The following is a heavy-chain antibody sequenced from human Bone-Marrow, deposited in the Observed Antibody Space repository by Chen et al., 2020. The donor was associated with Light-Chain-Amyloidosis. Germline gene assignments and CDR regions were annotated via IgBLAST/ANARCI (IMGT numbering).Heavy chain of an antibody. CDR3: AKDFRVGATWIGDGWFDP. CDR2: ISGSGAVT. CDR1: GFTFRNYA. J-gene: IGHJ5*02. D-gene: IGHD1-26*01. Sequence: LLESGGGLVQPGGSLRLSCAASGFTFRNYAMSWVRQAPGKGLEWVSSISGSGAVTLYADSVKGRFTISRDNSKNTLYLQMNSLRAEDTAVYYCAKDFRVGATWIGDGWFDPWGQGTLVTVSS. V-gene: IGHV3-23*01.